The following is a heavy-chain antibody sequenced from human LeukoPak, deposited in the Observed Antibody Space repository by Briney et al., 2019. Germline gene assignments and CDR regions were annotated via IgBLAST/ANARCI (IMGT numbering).Heavy chain of an antibody. Sequence: SETLSLTCAVSGGSISSGGYSWSWIRQPPGKGLEWIGYIYYSGSTYYNPSLKSRVTISVDTSKNQFSLKLSSVTAANTAVYYCARGKNTYYYYMDVWGKGTTVTVSS. CDR1: GGSISSGGYS. CDR3: ARGKNTYYYYMDV. CDR2: IYYSGST. V-gene: IGHV4-30-4*07. J-gene: IGHJ6*03.